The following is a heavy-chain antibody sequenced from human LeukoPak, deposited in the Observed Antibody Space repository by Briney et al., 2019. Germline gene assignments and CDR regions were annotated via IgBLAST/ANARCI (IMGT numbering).Heavy chain of an antibody. V-gene: IGHV1-46*01. D-gene: IGHD3-22*01. CDR2: INPSGGST. J-gene: IGHJ1*01. CDR1: GYTFTSYY. Sequence: ASVKVSCKASGYTFTSYYMHWVRQAPGQGLEWMGIINPSGGSTSYAQKFQGRVTMTRDTSTSTVYMELSSLRSEDTAVYYCAREKYYDSSGYDEYFQHWGQGTLVTVSS. CDR3: AREKYYDSSGYDEYFQH.